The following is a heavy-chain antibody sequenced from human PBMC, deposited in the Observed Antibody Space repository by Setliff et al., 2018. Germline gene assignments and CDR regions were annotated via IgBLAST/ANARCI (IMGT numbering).Heavy chain of an antibody. Sequence: PGGSLRLSCAASGFTFSKYWMYWVRQVPGKGLVWVSRINPDGSITNYADSVRGRFTISRDNAKNTLYLQMKSLRVEDTAVYFCTRDELETFRYWGRGTLVTVSS. CDR2: INPDGSIT. CDR1: GFTFSKYW. J-gene: IGHJ4*02. V-gene: IGHV3-74*01. CDR3: TRDELETFRY. D-gene: IGHD3-3*01.